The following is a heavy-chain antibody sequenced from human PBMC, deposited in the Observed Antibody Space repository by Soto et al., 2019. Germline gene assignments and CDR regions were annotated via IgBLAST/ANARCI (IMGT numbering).Heavy chain of an antibody. J-gene: IGHJ4*02. CDR1: GFTFTTYG. CDR2: MSYDGINK. Sequence: QVQLVESGGGVVQPGRSLRLSCAASGFTFTTYGMHWVRQAPGKGLEWVAVMSYDGINKYYADSVKGRFTISRDSSKNTLYLQMDSLRADDTAFYYCAKDQGGYLSVFDYWGQGTLVTASS. D-gene: IGHD5-12*01. V-gene: IGHV3-30*18. CDR3: AKDQGGYLSVFDY.